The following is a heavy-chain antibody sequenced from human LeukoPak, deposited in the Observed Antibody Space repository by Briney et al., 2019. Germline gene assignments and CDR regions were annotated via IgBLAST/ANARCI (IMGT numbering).Heavy chain of an antibody. V-gene: IGHV4-4*07. Sequence: SETLSLTCTVSGGSISSFYWGWIRQPPGKGLEWIGRIYYSGSTNYNPSLKSRVTMSVDTSKNQFSLKLSSVTAADTAVYYCARDRYYYDNSGSTFDYWGQGTLVTVSS. D-gene: IGHD3-22*01. CDR2: IYYSGST. CDR3: ARDRYYYDNSGSTFDY. J-gene: IGHJ4*02. CDR1: GGSISSFY.